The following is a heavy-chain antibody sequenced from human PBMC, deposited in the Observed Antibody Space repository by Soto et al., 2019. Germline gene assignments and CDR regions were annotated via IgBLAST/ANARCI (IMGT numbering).Heavy chain of an antibody. Sequence: SETLSLTCTVSGGSIRVTDYFWGWILQPPGKALELISSIYHSGITYYNPSLKSRVTMSVDTSNNQFALTLNSVTAADKAVYFCARDSGWFDPWGQGTLVTVSS. CDR1: GGSIRVTDYF. V-gene: IGHV4-39*01. J-gene: IGHJ5*02. CDR2: IYHSGIT. CDR3: ARDSGWFDP. D-gene: IGHD7-27*01.